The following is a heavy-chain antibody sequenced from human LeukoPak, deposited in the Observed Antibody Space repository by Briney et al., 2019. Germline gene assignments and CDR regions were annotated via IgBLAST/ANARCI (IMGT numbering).Heavy chain of an antibody. CDR2: IYSGGST. D-gene: IGHD1-7*01. J-gene: IGHJ4*02. V-gene: IGHV3-66*02. CDR3: ARDPGGGTTHAV. CDR1: GFTVSNNY. Sequence: GGSLRLSCADSGFTVSNNYMSWVRQAPGKGLEWVSLIYSGGSTYYADSVKGRLTISRDSSKNTLYLQMNSLRAEDTAVYYCARDPGGGTTHAVWGQGTLVTVSS.